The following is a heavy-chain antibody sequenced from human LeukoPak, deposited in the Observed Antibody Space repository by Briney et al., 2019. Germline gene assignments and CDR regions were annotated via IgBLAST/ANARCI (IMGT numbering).Heavy chain of an antibody. CDR3: AKDLTTITIFGVVTT. CDR1: GFTFSTYS. V-gene: IGHV3-48*01. Sequence: GGSLRLSCAASGFTFSTYSMNWVRQTPGKGLEWVSYISSSSSTIYYADSVKGRFTISRDNSKNTLYLQMNSLRAEDTAVYYCAKDLTTITIFGVVTTGGQGTLVTVSS. D-gene: IGHD3-3*01. J-gene: IGHJ4*02. CDR2: ISSSSSTI.